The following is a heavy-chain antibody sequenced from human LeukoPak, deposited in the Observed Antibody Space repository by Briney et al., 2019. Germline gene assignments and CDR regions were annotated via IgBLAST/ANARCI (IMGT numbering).Heavy chain of an antibody. CDR3: ARVGGSTSFQHYYYYYMDV. CDR2: IYYSGST. CDR1: GGSISSSSYY. J-gene: IGHJ6*03. D-gene: IGHD2-2*01. V-gene: IGHV4-39*07. Sequence: TSETLSLTCTVSGGSISSSSYYWGWIRQPPGKGLEWIGSIYYSGSTYYNPSLKSRVTISVDTSKNQFSLKLSSVTAADTAVYYCARVGGSTSFQHYYYYYMDVWGKGTTVTISS.